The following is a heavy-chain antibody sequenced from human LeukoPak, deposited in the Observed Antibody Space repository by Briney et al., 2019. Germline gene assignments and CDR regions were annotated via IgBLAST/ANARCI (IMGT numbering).Heavy chain of an antibody. CDR1: GYTFTGYY. D-gene: IGHD4-17*01. J-gene: IGHJ3*02. V-gene: IGHV1-2*02. Sequence: ASVKGSCKASGYTFTGYYMHWVRQAPGQGLEWMGWINPNSGGTNYAQKFQGRVTMTRDTSISTAYMELSRLRSDDTAVYYCARATVTRSAFDIWGQGTMVTVSS. CDR3: ARATVTRSAFDI. CDR2: INPNSGGT.